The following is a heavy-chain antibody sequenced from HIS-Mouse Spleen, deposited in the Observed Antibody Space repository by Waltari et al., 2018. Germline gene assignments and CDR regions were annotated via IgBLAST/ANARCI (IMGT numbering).Heavy chain of an antibody. V-gene: IGHV3-30*18. CDR3: AKDLSGSYYNYFDY. J-gene: IGHJ4*02. Sequence: QVQLVESGGGVVQPGRSLRLSCAASGFTFSSYGMHWVRQAPGKGLELVAVISYDGSKKYYADSVKGRFTISRDNSKNTLYLQMNSLRAEDTAVYYCAKDLSGSYYNYFDYWGQGTLVTVSS. D-gene: IGHD1-26*01. CDR2: ISYDGSKK. CDR1: GFTFSSYG.